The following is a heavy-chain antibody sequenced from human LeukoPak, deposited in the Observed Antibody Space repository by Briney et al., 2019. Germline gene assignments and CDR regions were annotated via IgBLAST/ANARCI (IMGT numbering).Heavy chain of an antibody. CDR2: IIPIFGTA. CDR1: GYTFTTYA. V-gene: IGHV1-69*13. D-gene: IGHD4-17*01. CDR3: ARSRTVTPTAFDY. J-gene: IGHJ4*02. Sequence: GASVKVSCKASGYTFTTYATHWVRQAPGQGLEWMGGIIPIFGTANYAQKFQGRVTITADESTSAAYMELSSLRSEDTAVYYCARSRTVTPTAFDYWGQGTLVTVSS.